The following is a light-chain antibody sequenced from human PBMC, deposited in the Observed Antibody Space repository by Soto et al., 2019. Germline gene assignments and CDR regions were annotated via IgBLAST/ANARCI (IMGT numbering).Light chain of an antibody. CDR2: EVS. CDR1: SSDVGGYNY. V-gene: IGLV2-8*01. Sequence: QSALTQPPSASGSPGQSVTISCTGTSSDVGGYNYVSWYQQHPGKAPKVIIYEVSKRPSGVPDRFSGSKSGNTASLTVSGLQAEDEADYYCSSYARSNTVVLLGGGTQLTVL. CDR3: SSYARSNTVVL. J-gene: IGLJ2*01.